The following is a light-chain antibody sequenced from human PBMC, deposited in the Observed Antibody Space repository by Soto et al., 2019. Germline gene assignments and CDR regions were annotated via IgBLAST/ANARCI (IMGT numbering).Light chain of an antibody. V-gene: IGKV3-15*01. Sequence: EIVMTQSPATLSVSPGERATLSCRASQSVSSDLVWYQQKPGQAPRLLFYGASTRATGIPARFSASGSGTEFTLTISRLQSEDFAVYYCQHYNNWPPITFGPGTRLDIK. CDR1: QSVSSD. CDR3: QHYNNWPPIT. CDR2: GAS. J-gene: IGKJ5*01.